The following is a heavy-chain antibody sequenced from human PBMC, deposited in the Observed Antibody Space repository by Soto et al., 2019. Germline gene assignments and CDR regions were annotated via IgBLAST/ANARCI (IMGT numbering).Heavy chain of an antibody. J-gene: IGHJ3*02. CDR2: IYPGDSDT. Sequence: EVQLVQSGAEVKKPGESLKISCKGSGYSFTSYWIGWVRQMPGKGLEWMGIIYPGDSDTRYSPSFQGQVTISADKSISTAYLQWSSLKSSDTAMYYCARLAVAGKTYDAFDIWGQGTMVTVSS. CDR1: GYSFTSYW. CDR3: ARLAVAGKTYDAFDI. V-gene: IGHV5-51*01. D-gene: IGHD6-19*01.